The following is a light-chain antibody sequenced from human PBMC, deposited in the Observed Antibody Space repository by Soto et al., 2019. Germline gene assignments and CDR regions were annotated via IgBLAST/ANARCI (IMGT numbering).Light chain of an antibody. CDR3: HHYYGSVRGFA. V-gene: IGKV3-20*01. J-gene: IGKJ2*01. Sequence: ETVLAQSPGTLSLSPGERATLSCRASHNITNNYLAWYQQKPGQAPRLLIYDTSSRAIGIPDKFSGSGSGTDFTLTISRREPEDFAVYYCHHYYGSVRGFAFGQATKLEIK. CDR2: DTS. CDR1: HNITNNY.